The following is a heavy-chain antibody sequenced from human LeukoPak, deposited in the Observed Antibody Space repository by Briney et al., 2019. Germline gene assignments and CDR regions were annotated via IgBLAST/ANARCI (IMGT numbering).Heavy chain of an antibody. J-gene: IGHJ4*02. CDR1: GDSISTYY. V-gene: IGHV4-4*07. Sequence: PSETLSLTCTVSGDSISTYYWSWIRQPAGKGLEWIGRIYTSGSTNYNPSLKSRVTISVDKSKNQFSLKLSSVTAADTAVYYCARERGGKIVVVITDWGQGTLVTVSS. CDR3: ARERGGKIVVVITD. D-gene: IGHD3-22*01. CDR2: IYTSGST.